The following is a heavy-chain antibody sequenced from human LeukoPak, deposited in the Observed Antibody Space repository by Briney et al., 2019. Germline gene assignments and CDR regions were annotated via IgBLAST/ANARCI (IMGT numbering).Heavy chain of an antibody. Sequence: PGRSLRLSCAASGFTFSSYGIHWVRQAPGKGLEWVAIIWYDGSNKYYADSVKGRFTISRDNSKNTLYLQMNSLRAEDTAVYYCASTGQAYYYDSSGYSHFGYWGQGTLVTVSS. J-gene: IGHJ4*02. V-gene: IGHV3-33*01. D-gene: IGHD3-22*01. CDR3: ASTGQAYYYDSSGYSHFGY. CDR1: GFTFSSYG. CDR2: IWYDGSNK.